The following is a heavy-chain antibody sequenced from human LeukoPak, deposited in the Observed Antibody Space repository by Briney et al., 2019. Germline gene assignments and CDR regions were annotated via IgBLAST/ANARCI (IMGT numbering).Heavy chain of an antibody. CDR3: VKFRSSGLNKWVSMDV. V-gene: IGHV3-30*02. CDR2: IRYGSGNE. Sequence: GGSLRLSCVASGFTFSDYGMHWVRQAPDKGLEWVAFIRYGSGNEYYGDSVKGRFTISRDNSKNTLYLEMNSLRGEDTAVYYCVKFRSSGLNKWVSMDVWGKGTTVIVSS. J-gene: IGHJ6*03. CDR1: GFTFSDYG. D-gene: IGHD3/OR15-3a*01.